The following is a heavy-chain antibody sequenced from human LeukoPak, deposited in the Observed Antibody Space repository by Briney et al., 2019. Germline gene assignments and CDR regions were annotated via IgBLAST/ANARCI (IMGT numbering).Heavy chain of an antibody. CDR3: ARAVGVRGVIIGWFDP. J-gene: IGHJ5*02. D-gene: IGHD3-10*01. CDR2: ISAYNGNT. V-gene: IGHV1-18*01. CDR1: GYTFTSYG. Sequence: ASVKVSCKASGYTFTSYGISWVRQAPGQGLEWMGWISAYNGNTNYAQKLQGRVTMTTDTSTSTAYMELRSLRSDDTAVYYCARAVGVRGVIIGWFDPWGQGTLVTVSS.